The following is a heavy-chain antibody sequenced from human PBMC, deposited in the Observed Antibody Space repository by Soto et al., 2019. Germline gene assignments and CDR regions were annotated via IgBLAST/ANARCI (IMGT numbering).Heavy chain of an antibody. V-gene: IGHV1-18*04. CDR1: GYAFTSYG. J-gene: IGHJ4*02. CDR2: IAPHSGRT. Sequence: QVQLVQSGPEVKKPGASVRVSCMTSGYAFTSYGVNWVRQAPGQGLAWLGWIAPHSGRTTYLPKFQGRVTITADAATNTAYMELGSLSSDDTVIYFCARAATGSYHSAYWGQGTVVTVSS. CDR3: ARAATGSYHSAY. D-gene: IGHD3-10*01.